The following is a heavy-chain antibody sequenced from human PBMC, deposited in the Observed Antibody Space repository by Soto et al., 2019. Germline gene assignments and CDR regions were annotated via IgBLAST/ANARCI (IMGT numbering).Heavy chain of an antibody. Sequence: EVQLVESGGGLVQPGRSLTLSCAGSGFIFGDYALAWFRQSPEKGLEWVGFIRAKAFSGTTEYAASVEGRFTISRDDSKSIVFLQMNGLQADDTAVYYCGREADPITRLRGDVDVWGRGTMVTVSS. D-gene: IGHD3-10*01. V-gene: IGHV3-49*03. CDR1: GFIFGDYA. CDR3: GREADPITRLRGDVDV. J-gene: IGHJ6*03. CDR2: IRAKAFSGTT.